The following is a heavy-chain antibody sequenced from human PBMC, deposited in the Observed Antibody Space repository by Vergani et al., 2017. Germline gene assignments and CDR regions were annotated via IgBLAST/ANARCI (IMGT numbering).Heavy chain of an antibody. V-gene: IGHV3-23*01. CDR1: GFTFSSYA. Sequence: EVQLLESGGGLVQPGGSLRLSCAASGFTFSSYAMSWVRQAPGKGLEWVSAISGSGGSTYYADSVKGRFTISRDNSKNTLYLQMNSLRAEDTAVYYCASDGHIAVAGTPFDYWGQGTLVTVSS. CDR2: ISGSGGST. D-gene: IGHD6-19*01. CDR3: ASDGHIAVAGTPFDY. J-gene: IGHJ4*02.